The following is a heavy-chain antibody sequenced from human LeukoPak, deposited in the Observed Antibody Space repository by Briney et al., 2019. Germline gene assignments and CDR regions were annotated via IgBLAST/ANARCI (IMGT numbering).Heavy chain of an antibody. CDR3: AKDSMVRGVIIPI. D-gene: IGHD3-10*01. CDR1: GFTFSSYA. CDR2: ISGSAVDT. V-gene: IGHV3-23*01. J-gene: IGHJ4*02. Sequence: GGSLRLSCAASGFTFSSYAMSWVRQAPGKGLEWVSAISGSAVDTWYADSVKGRFTISRDNSKDTLYLQMNSLRTEDTAVYYCAKDSMVRGVIIPIWGQGTLVTVSS.